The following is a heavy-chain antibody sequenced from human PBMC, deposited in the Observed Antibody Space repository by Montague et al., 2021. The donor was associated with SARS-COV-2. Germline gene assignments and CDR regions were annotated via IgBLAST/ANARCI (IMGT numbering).Heavy chain of an antibody. J-gene: IGHJ4*02. CDR3: ARVPDPMRFHSDASEYYSYLDS. CDR1: GYSITNGYY. CDR2: IYHSGDS. D-gene: IGHD2/OR15-2a*01. V-gene: IGHV4-38-2*02. Sequence: SETPSLTCTVSGYSITNGYYWAWIRQPPGKGLEWIGMIYHSGDSYYNPSLKSRVTISVDTSKNQFSLRLSDVSAADTALYYCARVPDPMRFHSDASEYYSYLDSWGQGALVTVSS.